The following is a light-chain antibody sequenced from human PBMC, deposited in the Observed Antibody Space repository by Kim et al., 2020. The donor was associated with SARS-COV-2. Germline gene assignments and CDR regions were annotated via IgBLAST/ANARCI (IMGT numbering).Light chain of an antibody. J-gene: IGLJ3*02. V-gene: IGLV1-47*01. CDR3: SVWDDSLSGPV. CDR1: SSNIGKNS. CDR2: RNN. Sequence: QSVLTQPPSASGTPGQRVTISCSGSSSNIGKNSVCWYQQLPGTAPKLLIYRNNQRPSGVPDRFSGSRSGTSASLAISGLRSEDEADYYCSVWDDSLSGPVFGGGTQVTVL.